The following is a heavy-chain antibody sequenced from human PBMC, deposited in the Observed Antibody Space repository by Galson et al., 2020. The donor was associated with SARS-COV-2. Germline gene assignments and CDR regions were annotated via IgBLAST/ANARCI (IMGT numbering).Heavy chain of an antibody. D-gene: IGHD3-16*02. J-gene: IGHJ4*02. V-gene: IGHV1-2*02. CDR3: ARERNYDYVWGSYPIDY. CDR1: GYTFTGYY. CDR2: IYSDSDGT. Sequence: ASVKVSCKASGYTFTGYYFHWLRQAPGQGLEWMGWIYSDSDGTNYAQNFQGRVTMTIDSSISTAYMELTRLTSDDTAVYYCARERNYDYVWGSYPIDYWGQGTLVTVSS.